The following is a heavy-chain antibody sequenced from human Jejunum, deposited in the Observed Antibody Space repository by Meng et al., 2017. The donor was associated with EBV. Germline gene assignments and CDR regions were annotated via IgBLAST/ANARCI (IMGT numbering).Heavy chain of an antibody. J-gene: IGHJ4*02. V-gene: IGHV1-69*01. CDR1: GGTFSSHT. D-gene: IGHD3-22*01. CDR3: AKQPSSGVFEN. Sequence: HVQLVQSGAEVKKPGSSAKVSCKTSGGTFSSHTIAWLRQATGQGLEWMGGSLPIIPTTAQNFQGRVTFTADESTTTAYMELDSLRSDDTAVYYCAKQPSSGVFENWGQGTLVTVSS. CDR2: SLPIIPTT.